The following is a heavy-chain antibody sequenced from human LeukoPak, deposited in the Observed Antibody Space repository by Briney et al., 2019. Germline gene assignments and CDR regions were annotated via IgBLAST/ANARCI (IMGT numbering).Heavy chain of an antibody. V-gene: IGHV1-18*01. Sequence: ASVKVSCKASGYTFTSYGISWVRQAPGQGLEWMGWISAYNGNTSYAQKLQGRVTMTTDTSTSTAYMELRSLRSDDTAVYYCARDFHSAHVWLRLGELSKFDYWGQGTLVTVSS. D-gene: IGHD3-16*02. J-gene: IGHJ4*02. CDR3: ARDFHSAHVWLRLGELSKFDY. CDR2: ISAYNGNT. CDR1: GYTFTSYG.